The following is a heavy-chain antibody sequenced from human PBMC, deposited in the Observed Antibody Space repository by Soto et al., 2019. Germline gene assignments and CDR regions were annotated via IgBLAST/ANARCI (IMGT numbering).Heavy chain of an antibody. CDR1: GFKLSRYA. J-gene: IGHJ6*02. CDR2: ISGSGGST. V-gene: IGHV3-23*01. Sequence: GPLRLSCAASGFKLSRYALSWDRRAPGKGLERVSAISGSGGSTYYADSVKGRFTISRDNSKNTLYLQMNSLRAEDTAVYYCAKELGGLRFLEWLPRDYYYYGMDVWGQGTTVTVSS. CDR3: AKELGGLRFLEWLPRDYYYYGMDV. D-gene: IGHD3-3*01.